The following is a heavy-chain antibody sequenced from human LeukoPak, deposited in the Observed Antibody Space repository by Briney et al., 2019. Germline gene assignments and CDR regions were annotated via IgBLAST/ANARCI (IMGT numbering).Heavy chain of an antibody. CDR1: GFTFSSYG. CDR3: ARDRSGGAHYYYYMDV. D-gene: IGHD3-3*01. V-gene: IGHV3-30*03. Sequence: GGSLRLSCAATGFTFSSYGMHWVRQAPGKGLEWVAVISYDGSNKYYVDSVKGRFTISRDNSKNTLYLQMNSLRAEDTAVYYCARDRSGGAHYYYYMDVWGKGTTVTVSS. J-gene: IGHJ6*03. CDR2: ISYDGSNK.